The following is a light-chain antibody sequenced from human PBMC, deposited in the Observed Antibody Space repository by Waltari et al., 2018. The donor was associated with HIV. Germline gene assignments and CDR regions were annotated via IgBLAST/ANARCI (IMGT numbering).Light chain of an antibody. Sequence: QSVLTQPPSVSGAPGQRVTISCTGSSSNTGAGYGVNWYQQLPGTAPKLLIYVNNNRPSGVPDRFSGSKSGTSVSLAITGLQAEDEADYFCQSYDSRLRAVVFGGGTKLTVL. CDR3: QSYDSRLRAVV. J-gene: IGLJ2*01. CDR2: VNN. CDR1: SSNTGAGYG. V-gene: IGLV1-40*01.